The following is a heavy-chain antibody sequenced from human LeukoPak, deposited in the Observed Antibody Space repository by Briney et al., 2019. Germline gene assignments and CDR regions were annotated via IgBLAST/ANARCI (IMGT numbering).Heavy chain of an antibody. D-gene: IGHD1-26*01. CDR2: LYYGGRP. CDR3: ARGRLLVGTLHPDYFDY. Sequence: KTSETLSLTRTVSGGSVSSTTYYWGWFRQPPGKGLEWIGNLYYGGRPYYNSSLGSRVTVSTDTSKNQVSLRLTSMTAADTAVYYCARGRLLVGTLHPDYFDYWGQGTLVAVSS. V-gene: IGHV4-39*07. J-gene: IGHJ4*02. CDR1: GGSVSSTTYY.